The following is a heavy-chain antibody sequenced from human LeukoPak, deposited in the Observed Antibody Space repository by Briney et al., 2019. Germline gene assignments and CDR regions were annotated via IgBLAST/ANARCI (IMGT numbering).Heavy chain of an antibody. Sequence: GGSLRLSCAASGSTFSTFWMHWVRQAPGKGLMWVSQINNDGSDTKYADSVKGRFTISRDNAKNTLYLQMNSLRAEDTAVYYCARDPLLWELPSDYWGQGTLVTVSS. CDR3: ARDPLLWELPSDY. CDR2: INNDGSDT. V-gene: IGHV3-74*03. D-gene: IGHD1-26*01. J-gene: IGHJ4*02. CDR1: GSTFSTFW.